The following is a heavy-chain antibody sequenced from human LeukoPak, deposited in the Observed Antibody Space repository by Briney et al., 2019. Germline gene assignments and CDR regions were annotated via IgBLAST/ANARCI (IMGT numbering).Heavy chain of an antibody. J-gene: IGHJ6*02. CDR1: GGSVSSGSYY. V-gene: IGHV4-61*01. D-gene: IGHD2-2*01. CDR2: IYYSGST. Sequence: PSETLSLTCTVSGGSVSSGSYYWSWIRQPPGKGLEWIGYIYYSGSTNYNPSLKSRVTISVDTSKNQFSLKLSSVTAADTAVYYCARGRIVVVPAALSTYYYYYGMDVWGQGTTVTVSS. CDR3: ARGRIVVVPAALSTYYYYYGMDV.